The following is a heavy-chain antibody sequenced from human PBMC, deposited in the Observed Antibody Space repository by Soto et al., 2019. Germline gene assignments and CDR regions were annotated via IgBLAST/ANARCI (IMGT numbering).Heavy chain of an antibody. CDR3: ARVGYSSSWFWYVNL. J-gene: IGHJ2*01. CDR2: IYYSGTT. Sequence: QVHLLESGPGLLKSSETLSLTYIVSGGSMSNYYWSWIRQPPGKGLEWIGYIYYSGTTKYNPSLKSRVTISKDTTKNQFSLKLSSVIAADTAVYYCARVGYSSSWFWYVNLWGRGTLVTVSS. CDR1: GGSMSNYY. D-gene: IGHD6-13*01. V-gene: IGHV4-59*01.